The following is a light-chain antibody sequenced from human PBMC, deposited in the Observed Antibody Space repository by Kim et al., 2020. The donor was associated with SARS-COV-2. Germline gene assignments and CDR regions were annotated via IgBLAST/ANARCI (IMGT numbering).Light chain of an antibody. CDR3: QQYYNWPIT. CDR1: QSVRGK. Sequence: VSPGERATLSCRASQSVRGKVVWYQQKPGQPPRLLLYSASTRATGIPARFSGSESGTEFTLTISSLQSEDFALYYCQQYYNWPITFGQGTRLEIK. J-gene: IGKJ5*01. V-gene: IGKV3-15*01. CDR2: SAS.